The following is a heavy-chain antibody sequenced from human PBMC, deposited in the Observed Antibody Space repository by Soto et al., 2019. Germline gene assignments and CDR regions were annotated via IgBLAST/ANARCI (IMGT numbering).Heavy chain of an antibody. V-gene: IGHV3-11*06. CDR3: ARSSGWRHVVGYKYGLDV. D-gene: IGHD5-18*01. CDR1: GFIFSDY. CDR2: ISGSGAYT. J-gene: IGHJ6*02. Sequence: QVQLVESGGGLVKPGGSLRLSCTGSGFIFSDYMTWIRQAPGKGLEWVSYISGSGAYTKYADSVRGRFTISRDNAKNSLWLQINSLRAEDTAVYYCARSSGWRHVVGYKYGLDVWGQGNTVIVSS.